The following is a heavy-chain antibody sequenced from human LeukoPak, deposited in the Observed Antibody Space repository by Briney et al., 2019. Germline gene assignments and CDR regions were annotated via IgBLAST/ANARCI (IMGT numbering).Heavy chain of an antibody. Sequence: PSETLSLTCGVSGGTFSNFFWNWIRQTPGKGLEWIGQIDHSGSTGYNSSLKSRVTISVDTSKTHFSLSLTSVTAADTAVYYCARGGAVNGFDIWGQGTRVTVSS. CDR1: GGTFSNFF. J-gene: IGHJ3*02. CDR3: ARGGAVNGFDI. CDR2: IDHSGST. V-gene: IGHV4-34*01. D-gene: IGHD6-19*01.